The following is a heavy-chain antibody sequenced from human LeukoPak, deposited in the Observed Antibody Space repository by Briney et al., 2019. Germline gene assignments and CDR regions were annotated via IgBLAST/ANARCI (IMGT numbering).Heavy chain of an antibody. J-gene: IGHJ6*03. Sequence: ASVKVSCKASGYTFTSYAMNWVRQAPGQGLEWMGWISAYNGSTNYAQKLQGRVTMTTDTSTSTAYMELRSLRSDDTAVYYCARSYCGGDCYPFYYYYYYMDVWGKGTTVTVSS. V-gene: IGHV1-18*01. CDR2: ISAYNGST. CDR1: GYTFTSYA. D-gene: IGHD2-21*02. CDR3: ARSYCGGDCYPFYYYYYYMDV.